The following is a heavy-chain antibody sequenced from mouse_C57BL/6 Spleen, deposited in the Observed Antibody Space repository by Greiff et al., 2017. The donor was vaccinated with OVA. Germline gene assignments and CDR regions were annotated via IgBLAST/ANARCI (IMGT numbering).Heavy chain of an antibody. J-gene: IGHJ4*01. CDR2: ISSGSSTI. D-gene: IGHD4-1*01. CDR1: GFTFSDYG. CDR3: ARGGLGLEKDY. V-gene: IGHV5-17*01. Sequence: DVHLVESGGGLVKPGGSLKLSCAASGFTFSDYGMHWVRQAPEKGLEWVAYISSGSSTIYSADTVKGRFTISRDNAKNTLFLQMTSLRAEDTAMYYCARGGLGLEKDYWGQGTSVTVSS.